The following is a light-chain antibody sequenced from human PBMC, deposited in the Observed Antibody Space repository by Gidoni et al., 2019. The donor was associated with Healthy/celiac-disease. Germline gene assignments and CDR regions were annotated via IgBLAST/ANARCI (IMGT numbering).Light chain of an antibody. Sequence: ELVLPPSPGTLSLSPGERATLSCRASQSVSSSDLAWYQQKPGQAPRLLIYGASSRATGIPDRFSGSGSGTDFTITISRLEPEDFAVYYCQQYGSSPRTFXQXTKVEIK. V-gene: IGKV3-20*01. CDR1: QSVSSSD. J-gene: IGKJ1*01. CDR2: GAS. CDR3: QQYGSSPRT.